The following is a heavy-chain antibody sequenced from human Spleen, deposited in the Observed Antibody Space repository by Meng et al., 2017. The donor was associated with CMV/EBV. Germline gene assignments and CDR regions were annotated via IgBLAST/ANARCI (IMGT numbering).Heavy chain of an antibody. Sequence: GESLKISCAASGFTFSDFAMHWVRQTPGKGLVWVAVLSYDGSNKYYADSVKGRFTISRHNSKNTLYLQRNGLSAEDTAMYYCAKDNSHHNIAARPLAYWGLGTLVTVSS. CDR2: LSYDGSNK. D-gene: IGHD6-6*01. J-gene: IGHJ4*02. CDR1: GFTFSDFA. CDR3: AKDNSHHNIAARPLAY. V-gene: IGHV3-30*04.